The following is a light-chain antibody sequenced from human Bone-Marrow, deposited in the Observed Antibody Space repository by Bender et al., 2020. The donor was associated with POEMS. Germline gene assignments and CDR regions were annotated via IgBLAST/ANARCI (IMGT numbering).Light chain of an antibody. J-gene: IGLJ1*01. Sequence: QSALTQPASVSGSPGQSITISCTGTSSDVGTYNLVSWYQHHPGKAPKSIISEDDKLSSGVSDRFAASRSGTTASLTISWLQTEDEADYYCYSYTTSNTHVFGTGTKVTVL. V-gene: IGLV2-14*02. CDR1: SSDVGTYNL. CDR2: EDD. CDR3: YSYTTSNTHV.